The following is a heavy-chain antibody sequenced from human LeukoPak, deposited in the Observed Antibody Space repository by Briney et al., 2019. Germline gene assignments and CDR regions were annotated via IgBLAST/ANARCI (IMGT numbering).Heavy chain of an antibody. CDR3: AKDGFGSLGYCSSTSCPYYFDY. CDR1: GFTFSSYG. J-gene: IGHJ4*02. CDR2: ISYDGSNK. Sequence: GGSLRLSCAASGFTFSSYGMHWVRQAPGKGLEWVAVISYDGSNKYYADSVKGRFTISRDNSKNTLYLQMNSLRAEDTAVYYCAKDGFGSLGYCSSTSCPYYFDYWGRGTLVTVSS. V-gene: IGHV3-30*18. D-gene: IGHD2-2*01.